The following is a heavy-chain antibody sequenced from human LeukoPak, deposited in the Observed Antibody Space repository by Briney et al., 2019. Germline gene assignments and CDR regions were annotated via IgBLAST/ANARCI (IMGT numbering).Heavy chain of an antibody. CDR2: ITWDGATT. D-gene: IGHD3-10*01. Sequence: PGGSLRLSCVASGFAFNEYTMHWVRQAPGKGLEWVSLITWDGATTYYADSVKGRFTISRDNSKNSLYLQMNNLSTEDTALYYCGKDLAGSYLLDYWGQGTLGTVSS. CDR1: GFAFNEYT. V-gene: IGHV3-43*01. J-gene: IGHJ4*02. CDR3: GKDLAGSYLLDY.